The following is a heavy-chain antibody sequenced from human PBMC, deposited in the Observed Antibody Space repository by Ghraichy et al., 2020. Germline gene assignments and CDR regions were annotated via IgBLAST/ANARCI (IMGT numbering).Heavy chain of an antibody. CDR2: IWYDGSNK. CDR3: AKGERYDILTGFMDV. D-gene: IGHD3-9*01. CDR1: GFTFSSYG. V-gene: IGHV3-33*06. J-gene: IGHJ6*02. Sequence: GGSLRLSCAASGFTFSSYGMHWVRQAPGKGLEWVAVIWYDGSNKYYADSVKGRFTISRDNSKNTLYLQMNSLRAEDTAVYYCAKGERYDILTGFMDVWGQGTTVTVSS.